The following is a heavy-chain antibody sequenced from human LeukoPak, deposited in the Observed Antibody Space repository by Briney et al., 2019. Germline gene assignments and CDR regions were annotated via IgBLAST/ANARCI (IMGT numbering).Heavy chain of an antibody. J-gene: IGHJ4*02. CDR2: ISSSGSTI. CDR3: ARESARYNWNQGLGPYFDY. D-gene: IGHD1-20*01. CDR1: GFTFSDYY. V-gene: IGHV3-11*04. Sequence: GGSLRLSCAASGFTFSDYYMSWIRQAPGKGLEWVSYISSSGSTIYYADSVKGRFTISRDNAKNSLYLQMNSLRAEDTAVYYCARESARYNWNQGLGPYFDYWGQGTLVTVSS.